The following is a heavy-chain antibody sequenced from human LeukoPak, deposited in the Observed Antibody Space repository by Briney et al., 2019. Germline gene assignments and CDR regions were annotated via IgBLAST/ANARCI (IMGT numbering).Heavy chain of an antibody. J-gene: IGHJ5*02. Sequence: SVKVSCKASGSTFSRFGMGWVRRAPRRGREWMGGIIPIFGTANYAQRCQGRVTITADDSTGPAYLELSGLRSEDTAVYYCARVLTPRYCRTTSCYWKGWFDPWGQGTLVTVSS. CDR2: IIPIFGTA. D-gene: IGHD2-2*01. CDR3: ARVLTPRYCRTTSCYWKGWFDP. V-gene: IGHV1-69*13. CDR1: GSTFSRFG.